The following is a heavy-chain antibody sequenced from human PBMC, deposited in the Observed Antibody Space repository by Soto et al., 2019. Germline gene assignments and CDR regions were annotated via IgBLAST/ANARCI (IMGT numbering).Heavy chain of an antibody. CDR1: GFTFSRYG. V-gene: IGHV3-33*01. J-gene: IGHJ4*02. CDR2: IWYDGNIK. D-gene: IGHD3-10*01. CDR3: ASTPTMLRGMFDY. Sequence: QVQLVESGGGVVQPGRSLRLSCAASGFTFSRYGMHWVRQAPGKGLEWVAGIWYDGNIKYYAASVKGRFTISRDNSKNTLYLQMSSRRAEDTAVYYCASTPTMLRGMFDYWGQGTLVTVSS.